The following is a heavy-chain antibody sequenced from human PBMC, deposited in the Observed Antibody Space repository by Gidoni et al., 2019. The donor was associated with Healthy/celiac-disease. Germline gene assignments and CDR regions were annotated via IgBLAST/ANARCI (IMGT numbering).Heavy chain of an antibody. CDR1: GFTFDAYA. V-gene: IGHV3-9*01. Sequence: EVQLVESGGGLVQPGSSLRLSCAASGFTFDAYAMHWVRQAPGKGLEGVSGISWNSGSIGYADSVKGRFTISRDNAKNSLYLQMNSLRAEDTALYYCAKEGYCSGGSCYSPFDYWGQGTLVTVSS. CDR3: AKEGYCSGGSCYSPFDY. D-gene: IGHD2-15*01. CDR2: ISWNSGSI. J-gene: IGHJ4*02.